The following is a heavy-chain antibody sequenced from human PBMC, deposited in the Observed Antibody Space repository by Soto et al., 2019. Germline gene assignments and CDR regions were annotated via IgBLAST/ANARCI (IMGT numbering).Heavy chain of an antibody. CDR1: GFTFTSYA. Sequence: QVQLVESGGGVVQPGRSLRLSCAASGFTFTSYAMHWVRQAPGKGLEWMAVISDDGSNKYYADSVKGRFTISRDNSKNTLYLQMNSLRAEDRAVYYCARDARDGYNLYFDYWGQGTLVTVSS. CDR2: ISDDGSNK. V-gene: IGHV3-30-3*01. D-gene: IGHD5-12*01. J-gene: IGHJ4*02. CDR3: ARDARDGYNLYFDY.